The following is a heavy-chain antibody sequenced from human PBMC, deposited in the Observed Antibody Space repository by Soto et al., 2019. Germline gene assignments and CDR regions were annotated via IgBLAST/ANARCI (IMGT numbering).Heavy chain of an antibody. J-gene: IGHJ4*02. CDR2: FDPEDGET. Sequence: VASVKVSCKVSGYTLTELSMHWVRQAPGKGLEWMGGFDPEDGETIYAQKFQGRVTMTEDTSTDTAYMELSSLRSEDTAVYYCATDSGYYDTKSSVWGQGTLVTVSS. CDR1: GYTLTELS. CDR3: ATDSGYYDTKSSV. D-gene: IGHD3-9*01. V-gene: IGHV1-24*01.